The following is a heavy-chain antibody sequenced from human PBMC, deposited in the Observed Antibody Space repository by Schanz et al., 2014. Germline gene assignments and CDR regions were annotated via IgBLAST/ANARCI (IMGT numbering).Heavy chain of an antibody. CDR3: ARDRYCPGARCPGGFDP. CDR1: GGSTRSSNYY. CDR2: IHYSGST. V-gene: IGHV4-31*02. D-gene: IGHD2-8*02. Sequence: QVQLQESGPGLVKPSETLSLTCIVSGGSTRSSNYYWSWIRRHPGKGLEWIGHIHYSGSTYYNPSLKSRVTISMDTSKNQFSLRLTSVTAADTAVYHCARDRYCPGARCPGGFDPWGQGTLVTVSS. J-gene: IGHJ5*02.